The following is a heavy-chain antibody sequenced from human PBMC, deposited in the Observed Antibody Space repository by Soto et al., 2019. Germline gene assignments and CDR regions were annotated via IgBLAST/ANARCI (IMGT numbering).Heavy chain of an antibody. CDR2: IYYSGST. D-gene: IGHD3-3*01. CDR3: ARSDYYDFWSGYYFNAFDI. V-gene: IGHV4-59*01. J-gene: IGHJ3*02. CDR1: GGSISSYY. Sequence: PSETLSLTCTVSGGSISSYYWSWIRQPPGKGLEWIGYIYYSGSTNYNPSLKSRVTISVDTSKNQFSLKLSSVTAADTAVYYCARSDYYDFWSGYYFNAFDIWGQGTMVTVS.